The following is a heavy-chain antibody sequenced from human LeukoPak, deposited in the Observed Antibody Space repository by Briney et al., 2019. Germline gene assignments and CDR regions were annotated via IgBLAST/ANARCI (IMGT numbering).Heavy chain of an antibody. V-gene: IGHV1-69*05. CDR2: IIPIFGTA. J-gene: IGHJ4*02. CDR3: ASLKTGGYFDY. Sequence: ASVKVSCKASGGTFSSYAISWVRQAPGQGLEWMGGIIPIFGTANYAQKFQGRVTITTDESTSTAYMELSSLRSENTAVYYCASLKTGGYFDYWGQGTLVTVSS. CDR1: GGTFSSYA.